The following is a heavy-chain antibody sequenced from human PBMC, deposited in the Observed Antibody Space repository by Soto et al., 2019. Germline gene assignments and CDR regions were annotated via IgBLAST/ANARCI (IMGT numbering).Heavy chain of an antibody. CDR2: ISASGATT. CDR1: GFSFSTYA. CDR3: AKDGSPRITIFGVVYNWFDP. V-gene: IGHV3-23*01. Sequence: EVQLLESGGNLVQPGGSLRLSCAASGFSFSTYALTWVRQVPGKGLEWVSGISASGATTYYADSVKGRFTISRDNSKNTVFLHMTSLRAEDTALYYCAKDGSPRITIFGVVYNWFDPWGQGTLVTVSS. J-gene: IGHJ5*02. D-gene: IGHD3-3*01.